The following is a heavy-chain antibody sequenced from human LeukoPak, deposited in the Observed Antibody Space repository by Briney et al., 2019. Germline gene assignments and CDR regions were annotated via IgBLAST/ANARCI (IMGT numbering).Heavy chain of an antibody. V-gene: IGHV3-21*01. J-gene: IGHJ4*02. CDR3: ASLEVRGVPVDY. D-gene: IGHD3-10*01. CDR1: GFTFSSYS. CDR2: ISSSSSYI. Sequence: PGGSLRLSCAASGFTFSSYSMNWVRQAPGKGLEWVSSISSSSSYIYYADSVKGRFTISRDNAKNSLYLQMNSLRAEDTAVYYCASLEVRGVPVDYWGQGTLVTVSS.